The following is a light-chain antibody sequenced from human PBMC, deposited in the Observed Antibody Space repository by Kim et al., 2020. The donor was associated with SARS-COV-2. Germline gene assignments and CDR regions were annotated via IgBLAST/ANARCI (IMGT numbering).Light chain of an antibody. CDR2: GVS. V-gene: IGKV3D-15*01. CDR1: QSVSDY. Sequence: SVSPGESATLSRRGSQSVSDYLGWYQEKPGQAPRLLIYGVSTRAAGPVARFSGSGSGTEFTLTISNLQSEDVAIYYCQQYRDRWTFGQGTKVDIK. CDR3: QQYRDRWT. J-gene: IGKJ1*01.